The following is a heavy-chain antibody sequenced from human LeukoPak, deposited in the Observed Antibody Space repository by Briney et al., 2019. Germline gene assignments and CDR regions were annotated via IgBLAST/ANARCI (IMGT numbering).Heavy chain of an antibody. J-gene: IGHJ3*02. CDR2: ISAYNGNT. Sequence: ASVKVSCKASGYTFTSYGISWVRQAPGQGLEWVRWISAYNGNTNYAQKLQGRVTMTTDTSTSTAYMELRSLRSDDTAVYYCARGGYCSSTSCYNAFDIWGQGTMVTVSS. V-gene: IGHV1-18*01. CDR3: ARGGYCSSTSCYNAFDI. D-gene: IGHD2-2*02. CDR1: GYTFTSYG.